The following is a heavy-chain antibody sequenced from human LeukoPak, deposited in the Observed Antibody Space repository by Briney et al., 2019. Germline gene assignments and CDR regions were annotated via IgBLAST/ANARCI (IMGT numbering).Heavy chain of an antibody. V-gene: IGHV3-48*03. CDR2: ISSSGSTI. CDR1: EFTFSSYE. J-gene: IGHJ5*02. CDR3: ARAPTKFRRDWFDP. D-gene: IGHD3-9*01. Sequence: PGGSLRLSCAASEFTFSSYEMNWIRQAPGKGLEWVSYISSSGSTIYYADSVKGRFTISRDNAKNSLYLQMNNLRVEDTAVYYCARAPTKFRRDWFDPWGPGTLVTVSS.